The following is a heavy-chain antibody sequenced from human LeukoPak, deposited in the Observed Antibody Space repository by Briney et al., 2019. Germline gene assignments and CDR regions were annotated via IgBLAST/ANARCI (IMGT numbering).Heavy chain of an antibody. Sequence: PGGSLRLSCAASGFTFSTYSMNWVRQAPGKGLEWVSYISSSSGTMYYADSVKGRFTISRDNAKNSLYLQMNSLRVEDTAVYYCARQYWLLVPQPTDYWGQGTLVTVSS. CDR3: ARQYWLLVPQPTDY. CDR1: GFTFSTYS. J-gene: IGHJ4*02. CDR2: ISSSSGTM. D-gene: IGHD3-22*01. V-gene: IGHV3-48*04.